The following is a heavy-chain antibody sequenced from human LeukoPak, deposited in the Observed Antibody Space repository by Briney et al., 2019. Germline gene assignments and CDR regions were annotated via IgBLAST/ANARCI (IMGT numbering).Heavy chain of an antibody. CDR3: ASTTTIAVAGNFDY. CDR2: IIPIFGTA. CDR1: GGTFISYA. Sequence: SVKVSFKASGGTFISYAISWVRQAPGQGLEWMGGIIPIFGTANYAQKFQGRVTITADESTSTAYMELSSLRSEDTAVYYCASTTTIAVAGNFDYWGQGTLVTVSS. J-gene: IGHJ4*02. V-gene: IGHV1-69*13. D-gene: IGHD6-19*01.